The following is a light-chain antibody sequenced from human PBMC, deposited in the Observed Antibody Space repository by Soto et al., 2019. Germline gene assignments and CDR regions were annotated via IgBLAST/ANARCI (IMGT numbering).Light chain of an antibody. CDR3: QHFDIWPLT. CDR2: YGS. V-gene: IGKV3-15*01. CDR1: QGIRNH. J-gene: IGKJ1*01. Sequence: MAMTQSPATLSVSPGERVTFSCLASQGIRNHLAWYQHKPGQAPRLLISYGSAGATGIPARFSGSGSGTEFTLTINSLQSEDFAVYYCQHFDIWPLTFGQGTKVDIK.